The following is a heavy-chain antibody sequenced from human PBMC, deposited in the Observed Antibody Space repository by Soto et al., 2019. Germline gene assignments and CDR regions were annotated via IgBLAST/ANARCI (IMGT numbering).Heavy chain of an antibody. CDR1: EFTFGDYA. V-gene: IGHV3-49*03. D-gene: IGHD3-10*01. CDR2: IRSKAYGGTT. Sequence: GGSLRLSCTGSEFTFGDYAMSWFRQAPGKGLEWVGFIRSKAYGGTTEYAASVKGRFSISRDDSKSIAYLQLNSLKIEDTAVYYCARDLPIYGGAFDIWGQGTMVTVSS. J-gene: IGHJ3*02. CDR3: ARDLPIYGGAFDI.